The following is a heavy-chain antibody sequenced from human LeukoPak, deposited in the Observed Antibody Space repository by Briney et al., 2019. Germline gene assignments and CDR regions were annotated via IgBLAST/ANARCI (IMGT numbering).Heavy chain of an antibody. CDR3: AREGTTVTTDYYYYYMDV. J-gene: IGHJ6*03. CDR2: ISAYNGNT. D-gene: IGHD4-17*01. Sequence: GASVKVSCKASGYTFTSYGISWVRQAPGQGLEWMGWISAYNGNTNYAQKLPGRVTMATDTSTSTAYMELRSLRSDDTAVYYCAREGTTVTTDYYYYYMDVWGKGTTVTVSS. V-gene: IGHV1-18*01. CDR1: GYTFTSYG.